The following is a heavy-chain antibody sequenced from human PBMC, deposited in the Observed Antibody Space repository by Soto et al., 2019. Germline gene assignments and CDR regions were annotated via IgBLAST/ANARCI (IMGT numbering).Heavy chain of an antibody. Sequence: SETLSLTCTVFGGSISSCGYYWSWIRQHPGKGLEWIGYIYYSGSTYYNPSLKSRVTISVDTSKNQFSLKLSSVTAADTAVYYCARVGPEYGDYYFDYWGQGTQVTVPS. V-gene: IGHV4-31*03. D-gene: IGHD4-17*01. J-gene: IGHJ4*02. CDR3: ARVGPEYGDYYFDY. CDR2: IYYSGST. CDR1: GGSISSCGYY.